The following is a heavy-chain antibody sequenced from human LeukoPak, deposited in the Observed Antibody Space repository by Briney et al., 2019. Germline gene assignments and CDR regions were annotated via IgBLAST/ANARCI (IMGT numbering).Heavy chain of an antibody. CDR3: TRDLTRDSSGYELGY. V-gene: IGHV3-66*01. J-gene: IGHJ4*02. D-gene: IGHD3-22*01. Sequence: PGGSLRLSCAASGFTVSSNYMSWVRQAPGKGLEWVSVIYSGGSTYYADSLKGRFTISRDNSKNTLYLQMNSLRAEDTAVYYCTRDLTRDSSGYELGYWGQGTLVTVSS. CDR2: IYSGGST. CDR1: GFTVSSNY.